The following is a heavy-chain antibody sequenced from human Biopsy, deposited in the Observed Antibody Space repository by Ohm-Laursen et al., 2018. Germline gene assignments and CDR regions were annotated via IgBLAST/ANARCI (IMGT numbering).Heavy chain of an antibody. CDR2: IKQDGSEK. J-gene: IGHJ4*02. CDR1: GFTFSSNW. V-gene: IGHV3-7*01. D-gene: IGHD3-22*01. Sequence: LRLSCAASGFTFSSNWMSWVRQAPGKGLEWVANIKQDGSEKYYVDSVKGRFTISRDNAKNSLYLQMNSLRAEDTAVYYCAREGASGHYYDSSGDFDYWGQGTLVTVSS. CDR3: AREGASGHYYDSSGDFDY.